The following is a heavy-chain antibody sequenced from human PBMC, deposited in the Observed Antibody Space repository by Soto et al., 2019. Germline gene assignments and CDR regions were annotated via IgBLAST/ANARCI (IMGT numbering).Heavy chain of an antibody. CDR1: GGSISSGGYY. D-gene: IGHD3-9*01. CDR3: ARADRAGYIDASDI. Sequence: PSETLSLTCTVSGGSISSGGYYWSWIRQPPGKGLEWIGEINHSGSTNYNPSLKSRVTISVDTSKNQFSLKLSSVTAADTAVYYCARADRAGYIDASDIWGQGTMVTVSS. J-gene: IGHJ3*02. CDR2: INHSGST. V-gene: IGHV4-31*03.